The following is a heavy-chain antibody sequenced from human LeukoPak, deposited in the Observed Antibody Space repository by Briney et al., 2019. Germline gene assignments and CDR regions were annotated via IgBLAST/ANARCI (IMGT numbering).Heavy chain of an antibody. CDR3: ARDFGSIAVAVDY. CDR1: GGSISSSSYY. J-gene: IGHJ4*02. Sequence: PSETLSLTCTVSGGSISSSSYYWGWIRQPPGKGLEWIGSIYYSGSTYYNPSLKSRVTISVDTSKNQFSLKLSSVTAADTAVYYCARDFGSIAVAVDYWGQGTLVTVSS. D-gene: IGHD6-19*01. CDR2: IYYSGST. V-gene: IGHV4-39*02.